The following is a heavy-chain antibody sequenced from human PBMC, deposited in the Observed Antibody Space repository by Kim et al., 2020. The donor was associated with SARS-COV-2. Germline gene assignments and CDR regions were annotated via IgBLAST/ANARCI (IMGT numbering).Heavy chain of an antibody. CDR3: ARNDGLDV. CDR2: ISPNSGTI. CDR1: GYTFIGYD. D-gene: IGHD3-16*01. Sequence: ASVKVSCKAAGYTFIGYDIHWVRQAPGQGLEWMGRISPNSGTINYAQKFQGRVTMTRDTSISTAYLELSSLKPDDTAVYYCARNDGLDVWGQGTTIT. J-gene: IGHJ6*02. V-gene: IGHV1-2*06.